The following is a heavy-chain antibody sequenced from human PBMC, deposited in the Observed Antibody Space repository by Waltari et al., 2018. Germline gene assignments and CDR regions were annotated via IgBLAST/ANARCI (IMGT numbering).Heavy chain of an antibody. V-gene: IGHV4-59*01. CDR3: ARDDGRGGDWFDP. Sequence: QVQLQESGPGLVKPSETLSLTCPVPGGSISSYYWSWIRQPPGKGLEWIGYIYYSGSTNYNPSLKSRVTISVDTSKNQFSLKLSSVTAADTAVYYCARDDGRGGDWFDPWGQGTLVTVSS. D-gene: IGHD2-21*01. CDR1: GGSISSYY. J-gene: IGHJ5*02. CDR2: IYYSGST.